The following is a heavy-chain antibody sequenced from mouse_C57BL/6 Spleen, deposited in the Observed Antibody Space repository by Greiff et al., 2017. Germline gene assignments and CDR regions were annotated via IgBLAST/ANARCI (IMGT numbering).Heavy chain of an antibody. CDR1: GFNIKDYY. V-gene: IGHV14-2*01. D-gene: IGHD1-1*01. CDR3: ARGDYYGRHFDY. CDR2: IDPEDGDT. J-gene: IGHJ2*01. Sequence: VQLKESGAELVKPGASVKLSCTASGFNIKDYYMHWVKQRTEQGLEWIGRIDPEDGDTKYATKFQGKATITADTSSNTAYLQLSSLTSEDTAVYYCARGDYYGRHFDYWGQGTTLTVSS.